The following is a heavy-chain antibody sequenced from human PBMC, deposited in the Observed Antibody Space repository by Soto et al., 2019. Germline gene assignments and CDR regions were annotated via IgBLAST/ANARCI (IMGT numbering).Heavy chain of an antibody. CDR3: ARDVAYLRVQTLLSAVXDV. V-gene: IGHV1-2*02. Sequence: ASVKVSCKAAGDTFTGYYLHWVRQAPGQGLEWMGSINPGSGDTNYAQNFQDRVTMIRDTSISTAYLELSRLRSDDTAVYYCARDVAYLRVQTLLSAVXDVWGQGIKVTVS. J-gene: IGHJ6*01. D-gene: IGHD2-21*01. CDR1: GDTFTGYY. CDR2: INPGSGDT.